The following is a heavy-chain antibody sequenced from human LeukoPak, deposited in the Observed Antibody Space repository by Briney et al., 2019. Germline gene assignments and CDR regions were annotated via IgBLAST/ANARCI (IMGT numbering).Heavy chain of an antibody. D-gene: IGHD3-3*01. Sequence: GGSLRLSCAASGFTFSSYSMNWVRQAPGKGLEWVSSISSSSSYIYYADSVKGRFTISRDNAKNSLYLQMNSLRAEDTAVYYCAREDGVGYYLDYWGQGTLVTVSS. CDR3: AREDGVGYYLDY. CDR2: ISSSSSYI. V-gene: IGHV3-21*01. CDR1: GFTFSSYS. J-gene: IGHJ4*02.